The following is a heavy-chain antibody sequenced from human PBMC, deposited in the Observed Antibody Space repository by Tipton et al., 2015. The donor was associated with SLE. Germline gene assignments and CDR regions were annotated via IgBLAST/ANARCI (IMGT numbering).Heavy chain of an antibody. V-gene: IGHV3-7*01. CDR2: IKQDGSEK. Sequence: SLRLSCVVSGFSLSSNVVSWVRQAPGKGLEWVANIKQDGSEKYYVDSVKGRFTISRDNAKNSLYLQMNSLRAEDTAVYYCARGGLRDGNWFDPWGQGTLVTVSS. CDR3: ARGGLRDGNWFDP. CDR1: GFSLSSNV. D-gene: IGHD5-12*01. J-gene: IGHJ5*02.